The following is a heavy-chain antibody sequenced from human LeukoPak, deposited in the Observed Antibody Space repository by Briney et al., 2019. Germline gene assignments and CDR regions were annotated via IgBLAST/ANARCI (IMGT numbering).Heavy chain of an antibody. CDR1: GFIFSSYS. D-gene: IGHD6-13*01. CDR2: ISSSTYI. Sequence: GGSLRLSCAASGFIFSSYSMNWVRQAPGKGLEWVSSISSSTYIYYADSVKGRFTISRDNAKNSLYLQMNSLRAEDTAVYYCARDRFSLEQQPSDYWGQGSLVTVSS. CDR3: ARDRFSLEQQPSDY. V-gene: IGHV3-21*01. J-gene: IGHJ4*02.